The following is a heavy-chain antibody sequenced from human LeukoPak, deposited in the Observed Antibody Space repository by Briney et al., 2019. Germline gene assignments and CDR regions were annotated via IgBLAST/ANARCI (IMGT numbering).Heavy chain of an antibody. Sequence: ASETLSLTCTVSGGSINNYYWSWIRQPPGKGLEWIGYIYYRGSTNYNPSLKSRVTFSVDTSKNQFSLKLNSVTAADTAVYYCARGGDYGDLRYFDYWGQGTLVTVSS. D-gene: IGHD4-17*01. CDR3: ARGGDYGDLRYFDY. CDR2: IYYRGST. V-gene: IGHV4-59*01. CDR1: GGSINNYY. J-gene: IGHJ4*02.